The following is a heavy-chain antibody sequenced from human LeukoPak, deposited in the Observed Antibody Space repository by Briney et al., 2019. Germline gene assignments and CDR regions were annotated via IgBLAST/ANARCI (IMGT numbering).Heavy chain of an antibody. CDR2: IYSGGST. CDR1: GFTFSSYA. V-gene: IGHV3-53*01. Sequence: GSLRLSCAASGFTFSSYAMSWVRQAPGKGLEWVSVIYSGGSTYYADSVKGRFTISRDNSKNTLYLQMNSLRAEDTAVYYCARDRYWGQGTLVTVSS. CDR3: ARDRY. J-gene: IGHJ4*02.